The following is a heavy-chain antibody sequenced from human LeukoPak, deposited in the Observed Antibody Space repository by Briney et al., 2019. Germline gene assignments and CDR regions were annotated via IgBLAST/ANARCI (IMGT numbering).Heavy chain of an antibody. V-gene: IGHV3-30-3*01. J-gene: IGHJ6*02. CDR1: GFTFSSYG. CDR2: ISYDGSNK. D-gene: IGHD7-27*01. CDR3: ARSHHWGSGLSYYGMDV. Sequence: PGGSLRLSCAASGFTFSSYGMHWVRQAPAKGLEWVAVISYDGSNKYYADSVKGRFTISRDNSNNTLYLQMNSLRTEDTAVYYCARSHHWGSGLSYYGMDVWGRGTTVTVSS.